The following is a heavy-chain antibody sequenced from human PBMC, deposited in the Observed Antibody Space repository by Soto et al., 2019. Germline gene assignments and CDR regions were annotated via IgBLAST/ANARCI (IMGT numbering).Heavy chain of an antibody. CDR3: AGSYSSGNWYFDY. D-gene: IGHD3-10*01. V-gene: IGHV3-48*02. Sequence: GGSLRLSCAASGLSFSAYGMNWVRQAPGKGLEWIAYTSTSSTTKYYADSVRGRFSISRDNANDLLYLDMDKLRDEDTGIYYCAGSYSSGNWYFDYWGMGTPVTVSS. CDR1: GLSFSAYG. J-gene: IGHJ4*02. CDR2: TSTSSTTK.